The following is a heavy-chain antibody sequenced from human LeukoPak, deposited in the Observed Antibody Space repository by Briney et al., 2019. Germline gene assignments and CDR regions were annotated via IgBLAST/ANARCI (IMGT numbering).Heavy chain of an antibody. Sequence: GRSLRLSCAASGFTFSSYGMHWVRQAPGKGLEWVAVIWYDGSNKYYADSVKGRFTISRDKSKNTLYLQMNSLRAEDTAVYYCARENFPPRSPYYYYGMDVWGQGTTVTVSS. CDR3: ARENFPPRSPYYYYGMDV. V-gene: IGHV3-33*01. J-gene: IGHJ6*02. CDR2: IWYDGSNK. CDR1: GFTFSSYG.